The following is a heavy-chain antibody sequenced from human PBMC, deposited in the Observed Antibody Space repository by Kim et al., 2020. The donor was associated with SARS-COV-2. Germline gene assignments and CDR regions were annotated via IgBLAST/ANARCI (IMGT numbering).Heavy chain of an antibody. CDR2: ISYDGSNK. J-gene: IGHJ4*02. CDR3: AKAEAYDY. CDR1: GFTFSSYG. Sequence: GSLRLSCAASGFTFSSYGMHWVRQAPGKGLEWVAVISYDGSNKYYADSVKGRFTISRDNSKNTLYLQMNSLRAEDTAVYYCAKAEAYDYWGQGTLVTVS. V-gene: IGHV3-30*18.